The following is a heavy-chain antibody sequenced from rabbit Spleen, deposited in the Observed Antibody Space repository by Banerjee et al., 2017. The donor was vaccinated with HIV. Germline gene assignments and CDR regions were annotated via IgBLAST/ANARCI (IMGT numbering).Heavy chain of an antibody. J-gene: IGHJ4*01. V-gene: IGHV1S47*01. D-gene: IGHD1-1*01. CDR1: GFDFSSYG. Sequence: QEQLVESGGGLVQPGGSLKLSCKASGFDFSSYGVTWVRQAPGKGLEWIGYIDPIFSSTHYATWVNGRFTISSHNAQNTLYLQLNSLTVADTATYFCARSDSASGYSFELWGPGTLVTVS. CDR3: ARSDSASGYSFEL. CDR2: IDPIFSST.